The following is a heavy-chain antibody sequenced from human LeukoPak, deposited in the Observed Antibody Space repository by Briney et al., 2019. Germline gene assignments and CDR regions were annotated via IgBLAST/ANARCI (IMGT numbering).Heavy chain of an antibody. Sequence: PGGSLRLSCAACGFRVSNDYMTWVRQAPGKGLEWVSFIFAGGSAYYADSVRGRFTVSRDRSKNTLSLQMNNLRAEDTAVYYCAKANSYDSYYLDYWGQGALVIVSS. CDR1: GFRVSNDY. CDR2: IFAGGSA. J-gene: IGHJ4*02. D-gene: IGHD3-16*01. V-gene: IGHV3-53*01. CDR3: AKANSYDSYYLDY.